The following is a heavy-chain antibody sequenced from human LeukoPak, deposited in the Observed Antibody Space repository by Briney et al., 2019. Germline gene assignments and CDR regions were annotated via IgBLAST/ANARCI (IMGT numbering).Heavy chain of an antibody. J-gene: IGHJ3*02. CDR3: ARGSMTGAKFLAFEI. CDR2: ISGYNGNT. CDR1: GYTFTTYG. Sequence: ASVKASCKASGYTFTTYGIAWVRQAPGQGLEWMGWISGYNGNTNYAQKLQGRVTMTTDTSTSTANMELRSLRFDDTAVYYCARGSMTGAKFLAFEIWGQGTMVTVSS. D-gene: IGHD1-20*01. V-gene: IGHV1-18*01.